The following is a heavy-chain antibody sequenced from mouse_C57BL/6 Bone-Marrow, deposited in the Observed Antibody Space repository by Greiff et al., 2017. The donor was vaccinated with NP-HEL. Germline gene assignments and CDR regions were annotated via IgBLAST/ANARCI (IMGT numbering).Heavy chain of an antibody. CDR3: ARGRPYYYGPWYFDV. V-gene: IGHV1-47*01. CDR2: FHPYNDDT. CDR1: GYTFTTYP. Sequence: QVQLQQSGAELVKPGASVKMSCKASGYTFTTYPIEWMKQNHGKSLEWIGNFHPYNDDTKYNEKFKGKATLTVEKSSSTVYLELSRLTSDDSAVYYCARGRPYYYGPWYFDVWGTGTTVTVSS. D-gene: IGHD1-1*01. J-gene: IGHJ1*03.